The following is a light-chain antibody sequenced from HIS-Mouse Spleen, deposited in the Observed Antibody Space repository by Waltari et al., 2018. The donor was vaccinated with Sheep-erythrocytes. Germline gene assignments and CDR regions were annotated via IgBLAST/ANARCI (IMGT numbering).Light chain of an antibody. CDR3: YSTDSSGNHRV. CDR2: EDS. V-gene: IGLV3-10*01. J-gene: IGLJ1*01. CDR1: ALPKKY. Sequence: SYELTQPPSVSVSPGQTARITCPGDALPKKYAYWYQQKSGQAPVLVLYEDSKRPSGIPERFSGSSSGTMATLTISGAQVEDEADYYCYSTDSSGNHRVFGTGTKVTVL.